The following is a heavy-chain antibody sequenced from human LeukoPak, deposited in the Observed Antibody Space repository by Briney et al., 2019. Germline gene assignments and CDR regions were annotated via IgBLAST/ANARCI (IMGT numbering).Heavy chain of an antibody. J-gene: IGHJ3*02. CDR1: GGSISSYY. D-gene: IGHD2/OR15-2a*01. CDR3: ARFLRRHDAFGI. V-gene: IGHV4-59*01. CDR2: IYYSGST. Sequence: SETLSLTCTVSGGSISSYYWSWIRQPPGKGLEWIGYIYYSGSTNYNPSLKSRVTISVDTSKNQFSLKLSSVTAADTAVYYCARFLRRHDAFGIWGQGTMVTVSS.